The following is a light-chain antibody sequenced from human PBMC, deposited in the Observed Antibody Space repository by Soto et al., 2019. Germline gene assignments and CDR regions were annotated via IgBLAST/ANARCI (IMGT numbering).Light chain of an antibody. Sequence: DIQMTQSPSSLSVSVGDRVTITCRASQSIGGFLNWYQQKLGKAPKLLIYAASSLQSGVPSRFSGSGSGTEFTLTISSLQPDDFATYYCQQYHKYPRTFGQGTKVDIK. CDR3: QQYHKYPRT. V-gene: IGKV1-39*01. CDR1: QSIGGF. CDR2: AAS. J-gene: IGKJ1*01.